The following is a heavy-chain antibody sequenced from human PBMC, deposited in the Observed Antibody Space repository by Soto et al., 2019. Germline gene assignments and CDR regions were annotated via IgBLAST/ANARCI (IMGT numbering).Heavy chain of an antibody. CDR2: IAQDGTAI. CDR1: GFTFSNFY. CDR3: ARWSNAMDG. J-gene: IGHJ6*02. V-gene: IGHV3-7*03. D-gene: IGHD2-15*01. Sequence: EVQVVESGGGLVQPGGSLRLSCAASGFTFSNFYMTWVRQAPGKGLDGVAYIAQDGTAIYNVDCVKGRFTISSDNAKSSLYLQMNRLTAEDTALYYCARWSNAMDGWGQETAVTVSS.